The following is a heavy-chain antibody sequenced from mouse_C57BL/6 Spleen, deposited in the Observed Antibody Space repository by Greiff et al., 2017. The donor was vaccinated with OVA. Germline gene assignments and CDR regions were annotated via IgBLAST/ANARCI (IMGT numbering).Heavy chain of an antibody. Sequence: VQLQQSGAELVRPGASVKLSCTASGFTIKDDYMHWVKQRPEQGLEWIGWIDPENGDTEYASKFQGKATITADTSSNTAYLQLSSLTSEDTAVYYCTLYYGSDYWGQGTTLTVSS. CDR3: TLYYGSDY. D-gene: IGHD1-1*01. J-gene: IGHJ2*01. V-gene: IGHV14-4*01. CDR1: GFTIKDDY. CDR2: IDPENGDT.